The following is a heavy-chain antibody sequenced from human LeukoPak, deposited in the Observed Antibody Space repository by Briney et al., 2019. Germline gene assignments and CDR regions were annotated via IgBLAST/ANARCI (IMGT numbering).Heavy chain of an antibody. CDR2: IYYSGST. D-gene: IGHD5-18*01. J-gene: IGHJ6*03. CDR1: HEFFSGFY. V-gene: IGHV4-59*01. Sequence: SETLSLTCNVSHEFFSGFYWSWIRQPPGKGLEWIGYIYYSGSTNYNPSLKSRVTISVDTSKNQFSLKLSSVTAADTAVYYCAREGRYRYGYNEYHLYMDIWGKGTTVTVSS. CDR3: AREGRYRYGYNEYHLYMDI.